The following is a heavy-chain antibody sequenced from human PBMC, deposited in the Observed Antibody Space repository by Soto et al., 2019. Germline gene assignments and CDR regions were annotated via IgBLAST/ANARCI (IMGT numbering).Heavy chain of an antibody. J-gene: IGHJ6*02. D-gene: IGHD3-10*01. Sequence: ASVKVSCKTSGDNFKKNVFTWVRQAPGQGLEWMGGTIPALGKTHYIEKFQGRVTITVDDATRTVYMEVRDLTSDDTAIYYCARGPFRPSAMDVWGQGTTVTVSS. CDR2: TIPALGKT. CDR1: GDNFKKNV. CDR3: ARGPFRPSAMDV. V-gene: IGHV1-69*10.